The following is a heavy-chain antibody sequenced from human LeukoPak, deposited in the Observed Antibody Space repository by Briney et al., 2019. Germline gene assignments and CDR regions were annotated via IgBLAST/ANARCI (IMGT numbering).Heavy chain of an antibody. Sequence: GASVKVSCKASGYIFSDYAIQWVRQAPGQGLEGMGWINAGNGKTKYSQKFQGRVTITRDTSASTAYMELSGLRSEDTAVYYCARARWTSTVTTYYLDYWGQGTLVTVSS. D-gene: IGHD4-17*01. CDR2: INAGNGKT. CDR3: ARARWTSTVTTYYLDY. V-gene: IGHV1-3*01. CDR1: GYIFSDYA. J-gene: IGHJ4*02.